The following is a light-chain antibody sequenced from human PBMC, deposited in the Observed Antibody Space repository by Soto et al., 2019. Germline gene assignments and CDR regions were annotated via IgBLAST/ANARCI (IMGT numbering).Light chain of an antibody. CDR2: DAS. V-gene: IGKV1-12*01. Sequence: TITCRASQSISSWLTWYQQKPGEAPKVLIYDASSLGSGVPSRFSGSGSGTDFTLTINSLQPEDFATYYCQQADSFPLTFGGGTKVDIK. J-gene: IGKJ4*01. CDR3: QQADSFPLT. CDR1: QSISSW.